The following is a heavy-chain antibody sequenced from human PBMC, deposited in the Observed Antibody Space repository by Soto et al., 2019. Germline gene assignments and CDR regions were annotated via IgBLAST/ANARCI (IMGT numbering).Heavy chain of an antibody. J-gene: IGHJ5*02. CDR1: RFTFSRYA. V-gene: IGHV3-23*01. CDR2: IGGSGDST. D-gene: IGHD1-26*01. Sequence: GGSLRLSCAASRFTFSRYAMSWVRQAPGKGLEWVSAIGGSGDSTFYADSVKGSFTISRDKSKNMLYLQMNTLRAEDTAVYYCAKGMSGSYSYNWFDPWGQGTLVTVSS. CDR3: AKGMSGSYSYNWFDP.